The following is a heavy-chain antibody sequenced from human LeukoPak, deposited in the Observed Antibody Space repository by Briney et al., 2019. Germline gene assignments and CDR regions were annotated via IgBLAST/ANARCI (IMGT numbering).Heavy chain of an antibody. Sequence: SETLSLTCAVSGYSISSGYYGGWIRQPPGKGLEWIGEINHSGSTNYNPSLKSRVTISVDTSKNQFSLKLSSVTAADTAVYYCARGRSGLGSIVVVTAIRAKSFDYWGQGTLVTVSS. CDR1: GYSISSGYY. V-gene: IGHV4-38-2*01. D-gene: IGHD2-21*02. CDR2: INHSGST. J-gene: IGHJ4*02. CDR3: ARGRSGLGSIVVVTAIRAKSFDY.